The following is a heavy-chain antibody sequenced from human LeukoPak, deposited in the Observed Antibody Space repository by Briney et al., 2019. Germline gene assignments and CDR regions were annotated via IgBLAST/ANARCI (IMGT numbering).Heavy chain of an antibody. J-gene: IGHJ4*02. CDR1: GFTFSSYW. Sequence: GGSLRLSCAASGFTFSSYWMSWVRQAPGKGLEWVANIKQDGSEKYYVDSVKGRFTISKDTAKNSLDLQMNSLRAEDTAVYYCARDGITCTRDYWGQGALVTVSS. D-gene: IGHD1-7*01. CDR2: IKQDGSEK. V-gene: IGHV3-7*01. CDR3: ARDGITCTRDY.